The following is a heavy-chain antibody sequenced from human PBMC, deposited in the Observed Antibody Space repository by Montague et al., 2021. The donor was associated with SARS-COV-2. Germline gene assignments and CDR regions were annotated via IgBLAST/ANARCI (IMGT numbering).Heavy chain of an antibody. CDR3: ARDCRSSSCTNWGY. D-gene: IGHD2-2*01. CDR1: GFTFSGHA. V-gene: IGHV3-23*01. J-gene: IGHJ4*02. CDR2: ITYYSGTT. Sequence: SLRLSCAASGFTFSGHAMSLFRQAPVKGLEWVSTITYYSGTTYYSDSVKVRFTISRDNSKNTLYLQINSLRVEDTAVYYCARDCRSSSCTNWGYWGQGTLVTVSS.